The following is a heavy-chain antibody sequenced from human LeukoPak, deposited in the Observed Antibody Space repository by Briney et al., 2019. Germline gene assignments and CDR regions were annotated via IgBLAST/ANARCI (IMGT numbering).Heavy chain of an antibody. V-gene: IGHV4-34*01. D-gene: IGHD3-3*01. Sequence: SETLSLTCAVYGGSFSGYYWSWIRQPPGKGLEWIGEINHSGSTNYNPSLKSRVTISVDTSKNQFSLKLSSVTAADTAVYYCARGRIGYYDFWSGYRPHSYFDYWGQGTLVTVSS. CDR1: GGSFSGYY. CDR3: ARGRIGYYDFWSGYRPHSYFDY. J-gene: IGHJ4*02. CDR2: INHSGST.